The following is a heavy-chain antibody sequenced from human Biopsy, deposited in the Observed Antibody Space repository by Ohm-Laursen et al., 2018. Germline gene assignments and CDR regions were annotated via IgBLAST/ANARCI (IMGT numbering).Heavy chain of an antibody. CDR2: IYNSGST. CDR1: GGSMSSYY. D-gene: IGHD5/OR15-5a*01. J-gene: IGHJ3*02. CDR3: ARGEAGVYDALDI. Sequence: PGTLSLTCTVSGGSMSSYYWTWIRQPPGKGLEWIGYIYNSGSTNYNPSLKSRVTISVAVDTSKSQFSLRLSSVTAADTAMYYCARGEAGVYDALDIWGQGTMVIVSS. V-gene: IGHV4-59*01.